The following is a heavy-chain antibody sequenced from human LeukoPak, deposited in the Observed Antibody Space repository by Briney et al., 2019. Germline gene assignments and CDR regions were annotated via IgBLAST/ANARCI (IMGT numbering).Heavy chain of an antibody. CDR3: ASSMGWSATELYAFDI. CDR1: EFTFSNYA. Sequence: PGGSLRLSCAASEFTFSNYAMHWVRQAPGKGLEWVAVISYDGSNKYYADSVKGRFTISRDNSKNTLYLQMNSLRAEDTAVYYCASSMGWSATELYAFDIWGQGTMVTVSS. J-gene: IGHJ3*02. CDR2: ISYDGSNK. D-gene: IGHD3-3*01. V-gene: IGHV3-30*04.